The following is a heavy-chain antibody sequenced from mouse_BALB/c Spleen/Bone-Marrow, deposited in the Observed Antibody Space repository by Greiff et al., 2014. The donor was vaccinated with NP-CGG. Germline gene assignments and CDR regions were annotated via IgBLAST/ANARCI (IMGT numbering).Heavy chain of an antibody. CDR3: TRSGKRYGAMDY. CDR1: GFTFSDYY. Sequence: EVQVVESGGGLVKPGGSLKLSCAASGFTFSDYYMYWVRQTPEKRLEWVATISDGGTYTFYPDSVKGRFTISRDNAKNNLYLQMSSLQSEDTDMYYCTRSGKRYGAMDYWGQGTSVTVSS. V-gene: IGHV5-4*02. J-gene: IGHJ4*01. D-gene: IGHD2-10*02. CDR2: ISDGGTYT.